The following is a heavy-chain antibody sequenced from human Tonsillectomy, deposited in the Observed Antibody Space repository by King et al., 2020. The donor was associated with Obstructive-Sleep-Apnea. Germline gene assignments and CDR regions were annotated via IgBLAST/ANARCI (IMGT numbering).Heavy chain of an antibody. D-gene: IGHD6-19*01. CDR1: GGSISSSSYY. CDR3: ARVPYITGWSGWFDP. Sequence: LQLQESGPGLVKPSETLSLTCTVSGGSISSSSYYWGWIRQPPGKGLEWIGSIYYSGSTNYNPSLKSRVTISIDTSKNQFSLKPSSVTAADTAVYYCARVPYITGWSGWFDPWGQGTLVTVSS. V-gene: IGHV4-39*07. CDR2: IYYSGST. J-gene: IGHJ5*02.